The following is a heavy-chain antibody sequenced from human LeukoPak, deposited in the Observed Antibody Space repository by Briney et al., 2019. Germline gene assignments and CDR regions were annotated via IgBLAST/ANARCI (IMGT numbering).Heavy chain of an antibody. CDR3: ARDSVDYGSGSLDY. CDR1: GDSVSSNSAA. CDR2: TYYRSKWYN. J-gene: IGHJ4*02. Sequence: SQTLSLTCVISGDSVSSNSAAWNWIRQSPSRGLEWPGRTYYRSKWYNDYALSVKSRITINPDTSKNQFSLQLNSVTPEDTAVYYCARDSVDYGSGSLDYWGQGTLVTVSS. V-gene: IGHV6-1*01. D-gene: IGHD3-10*01.